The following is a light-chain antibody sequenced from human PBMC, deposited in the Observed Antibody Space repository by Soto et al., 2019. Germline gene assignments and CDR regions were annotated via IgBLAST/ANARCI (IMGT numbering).Light chain of an antibody. CDR1: KLGDKY. Sequence: SYELTQPPSVSVSPGQTASITCSGDKLGDKYACWYRQKPGQSPVLVIYQDSKRPSGIPERFSGSNSGNTATLTISGTQPMDEADYYCQAWDSSSYVFGTGTKLTVI. CDR3: QAWDSSSYV. CDR2: QDS. J-gene: IGLJ1*01. V-gene: IGLV3-1*01.